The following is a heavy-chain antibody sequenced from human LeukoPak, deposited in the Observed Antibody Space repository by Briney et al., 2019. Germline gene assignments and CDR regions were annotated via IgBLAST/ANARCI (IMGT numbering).Heavy chain of an antibody. D-gene: IGHD6-19*01. CDR3: TAVIAVAGFDY. Sequence: AVKVSCKASGGTFSSYAISWVRQAPGQGLEWMGRIIPIFGTANYAQKFQGRVTITTDESTSTAYMELSSLGSEDTAVYYCTAVIAVAGFDYWRQATLVTVSS. CDR2: IIPIFGTA. CDR1: GGTFSSYA. J-gene: IGHJ4*02. V-gene: IGHV1-69*05.